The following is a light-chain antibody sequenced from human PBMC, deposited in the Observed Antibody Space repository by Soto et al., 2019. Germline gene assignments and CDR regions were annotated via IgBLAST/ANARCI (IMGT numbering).Light chain of an antibody. V-gene: IGKV1-9*01. CDR1: QDITNY. CDR3: QQLNEYPHS. CDR2: GAS. Sequence: DIQLTQSPSFLSASVGDRVTITCRASQDITNYLAWYLQKPGKAPKLLIYGASTLQSGVPSRFSGSGSGTEFTLTVSSLQPEDFATYYCQQLNEYPHSVGGGTKVDIK. J-gene: IGKJ4*01.